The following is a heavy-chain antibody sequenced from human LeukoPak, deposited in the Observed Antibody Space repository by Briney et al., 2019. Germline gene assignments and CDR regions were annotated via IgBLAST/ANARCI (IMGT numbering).Heavy chain of an antibody. J-gene: IGHJ4*02. Sequence: GGSLRLSCAASGFTFSSYAMSWVRQAPGKGLEWVSAISGSGGSTYYADSVKGRFTISRDNSKNTLYLQMNSLRAEDTAVYYCASTQYYDFWSGYYSFDYWGQGTLVTVSS. CDR3: ASTQYYDFWSGYYSFDY. D-gene: IGHD3-3*01. CDR1: GFTFSSYA. CDR2: ISGSGGST. V-gene: IGHV3-23*01.